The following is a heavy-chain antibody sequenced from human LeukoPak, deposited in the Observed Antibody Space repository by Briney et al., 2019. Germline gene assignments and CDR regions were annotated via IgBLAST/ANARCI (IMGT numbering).Heavy chain of an antibody. J-gene: IGHJ4*02. CDR3: ASTYYYDSSGYYFKPLFDY. D-gene: IGHD3-22*01. CDR1: GFTFSSYG. Sequence: GGSLRLSCAASGFTFSSYGMHWVRQAPGKGLEWVAVISYDGSNKYYADSVKGRFTISRDNSKNTLFLQMNSLRAEDTAIYYCASTYYYDSSGYYFKPLFDYWGQGTLVTVSS. V-gene: IGHV3-33*05. CDR2: ISYDGSNK.